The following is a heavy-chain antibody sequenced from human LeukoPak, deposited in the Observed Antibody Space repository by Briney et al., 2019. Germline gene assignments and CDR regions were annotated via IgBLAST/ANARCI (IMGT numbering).Heavy chain of an antibody. D-gene: IGHD5-18*01. CDR2: IYYSGST. J-gene: IGHJ4*02. Sequence: SETLSLTCTVSGGSISSYYWSWIRQPPGKGLEWIGYIYYSGSTNYNPSLKSRVNISVDTSKNQFSLKLSSVTAADTAVYYCARARYSYALNFDYWGQGTLVTVSS. CDR3: ARARYSYALNFDY. V-gene: IGHV4-59*01. CDR1: GGSISSYY.